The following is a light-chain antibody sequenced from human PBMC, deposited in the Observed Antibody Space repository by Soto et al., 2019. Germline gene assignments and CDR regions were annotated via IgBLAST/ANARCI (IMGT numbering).Light chain of an antibody. CDR3: CSYAGSRYV. CDR1: SSDVGSYNL. J-gene: IGLJ1*01. CDR2: EGS. Sequence: QSALTQPASVSGSPGQLITISCTGTSSDVGSYNLVSWYQQHPGKAPKLMIYEGSKRPSGVSNRFSGSKSGNTASLTISGLQAEDEADYYCCSYAGSRYVFGTGTKLTVL. V-gene: IGLV2-23*01.